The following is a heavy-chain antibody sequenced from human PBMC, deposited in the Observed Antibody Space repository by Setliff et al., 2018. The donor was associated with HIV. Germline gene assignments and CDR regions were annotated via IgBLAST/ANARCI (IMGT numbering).Heavy chain of an antibody. CDR3: ARDFTYDNTGSLTGFGMDV. D-gene: IGHD3-22*01. CDR2: IYYGGSA. Sequence: SETLSLTCSISGGSISSYSWSWIRQVPGKGLEWIGNIYYGGSANYKPSLKSRVTIPTDWHRNQVSLELRSVTAADTAVYLCARDFTYDNTGSLTGFGMDVWGQGTTVTVSS. J-gene: IGHJ6*02. V-gene: IGHV4-59*12. CDR1: GGSISSYS.